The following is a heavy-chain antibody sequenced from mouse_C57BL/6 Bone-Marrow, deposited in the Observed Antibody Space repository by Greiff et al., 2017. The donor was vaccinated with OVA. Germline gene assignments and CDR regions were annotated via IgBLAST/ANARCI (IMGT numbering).Heavy chain of an antibody. Sequence: VQLQQPGAELVRPGTSVKLSCKASGYTFTSYWMHWVKQRPGQGLEWIGVIDPSDSYTNYNQKFKGKATLTVDTSSSTAYMQLSSLTSEDSAVYYCAPHLYYFDYWGQGTTLTVSS. CDR2: IDPSDSYT. CDR3: APHLYYFDY. J-gene: IGHJ2*01. CDR1: GYTFTSYW. V-gene: IGHV1-59*01.